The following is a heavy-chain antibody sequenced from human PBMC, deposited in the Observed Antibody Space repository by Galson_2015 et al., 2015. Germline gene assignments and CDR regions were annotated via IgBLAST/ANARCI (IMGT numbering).Heavy chain of an antibody. CDR1: GFNLSSSE. J-gene: IGHJ4*02. D-gene: IGHD4-23*01. V-gene: IGHV3-48*03. Sequence: SLRLSCAASGFNLSSSEMNWVRQAPGKGLEWASYMSSSGTTRQYADSVKGRFTISRDNAKNSLYLQMNSLRAEDTALYYCARYFEYGGLDYWGQGTLVTVSS. CDR2: MSSSGTTR. CDR3: ARYFEYGGLDY.